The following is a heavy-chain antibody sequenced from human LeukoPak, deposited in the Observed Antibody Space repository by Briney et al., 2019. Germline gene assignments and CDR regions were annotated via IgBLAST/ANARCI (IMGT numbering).Heavy chain of an antibody. CDR2: ISSNGGST. J-gene: IGHJ4*02. D-gene: IGHD3-10*02. V-gene: IGHV3-64*04. CDR1: GFMLSNYA. Sequence: PGGSLRLSCTSSGFMLSNYAIHWVRQAPGKGLEYVSVISSNGGSTYYADSVRGRFTISRDNSKNTLYLQMNSLRVEDTAIYYCTRGMLRQPPDYWGQGMLVTVSS. CDR3: TRGMLRQPPDY.